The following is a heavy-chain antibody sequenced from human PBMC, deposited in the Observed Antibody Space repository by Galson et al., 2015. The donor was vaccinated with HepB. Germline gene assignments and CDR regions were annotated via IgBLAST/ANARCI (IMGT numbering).Heavy chain of an antibody. CDR2: IRSEAYGGTT. Sequence: SLRLSCATSGFIFGDYAMSWVRQAPGKGLEWISYIRSEAYGGTTVYAASVKGRFTISRDDSKSIAYLQMNSLETDDTAVYYCCRDRPGNGNTATRGWFDPWGQGTLVTVSS. J-gene: IGHJ5*02. CDR1: GFIFGDYA. CDR3: CRDRPGNGNTATRGWFDP. V-gene: IGHV3-49*04. D-gene: IGHD5-18*01.